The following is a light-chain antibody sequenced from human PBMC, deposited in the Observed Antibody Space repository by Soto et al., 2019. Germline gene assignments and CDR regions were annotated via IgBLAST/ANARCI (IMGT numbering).Light chain of an antibody. CDR1: QGIGDD. V-gene: IGKV1-6*01. Sequence: AIQMTQSPSSLSASVGDRVTITCRASQGIGDDLGWYRQKPGKAPNLLIYSASNLQSGVPSRFSGSGSGTDFTLTISGLQPEDVATYYCLQDSQYPRTFGQGTKVEIK. CDR3: LQDSQYPRT. J-gene: IGKJ1*01. CDR2: SAS.